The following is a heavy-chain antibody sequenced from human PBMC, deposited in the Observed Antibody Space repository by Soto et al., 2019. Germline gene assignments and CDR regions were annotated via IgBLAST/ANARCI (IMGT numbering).Heavy chain of an antibody. CDR3: AKGEMATIRNSFDP. Sequence: ASVKVSCKASGYTFTSYDINWVRQATGQGFEWMGWMNPNSGNTGYAQKFQGRVTMTRNTSISTAYMELSNLRAEDTAIYYCAKGEMATIRNSFDPWGQGTLVTVSS. J-gene: IGHJ5*02. CDR2: MNPNSGNT. V-gene: IGHV1-8*01. CDR1: GYTFTSYD. D-gene: IGHD5-12*01.